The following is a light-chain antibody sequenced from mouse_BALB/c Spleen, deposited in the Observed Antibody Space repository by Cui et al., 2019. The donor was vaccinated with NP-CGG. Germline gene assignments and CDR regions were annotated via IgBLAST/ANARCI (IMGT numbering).Light chain of an antibody. CDR1: TGAVTTSNY. CDR2: GTN. Sequence: VVVTQDSAFTTSPGETVTLTCRSSTGAVTTSNYANWVQEKPDHLFTGLIGGTNNRAPGVPARFSGSLIGDKAALTITGAQTEDEAIYFCALWYSNHWVFGGGTKLTVL. J-gene: IGLJ1*01. V-gene: IGLV1*01. CDR3: ALWYSNHWV.